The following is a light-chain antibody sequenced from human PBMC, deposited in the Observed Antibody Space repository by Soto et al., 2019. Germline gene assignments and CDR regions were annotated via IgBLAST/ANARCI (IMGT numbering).Light chain of an antibody. CDR1: QSISNN. Sequence: IVMTQSTATLSVSPGEKATLSCRASQSISNNLAWYQQKPGQAPRLLIYFASTRATGIPARFSGSGSGTEFSLTISSLQSEDFALYYCQHFDEWPLTFGGGTKVETK. CDR3: QHFDEWPLT. J-gene: IGKJ4*01. CDR2: FAS. V-gene: IGKV3-15*01.